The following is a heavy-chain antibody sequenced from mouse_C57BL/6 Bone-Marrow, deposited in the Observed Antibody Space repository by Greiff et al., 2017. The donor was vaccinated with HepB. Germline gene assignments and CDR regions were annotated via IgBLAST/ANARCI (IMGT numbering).Heavy chain of an antibody. CDR1: GFTFSDYG. Sequence: EVQLVESGGGLVKPGGSLKLSCAASGFTFSDYGMHRVRQAPEKGLEWVAYISSGSSTIYYADTVKGRFTISRDNAKNTLFLQMTSLRSEDTAMYYCARWITTVVAHYAMDYWGQGTSVTVSS. CDR2: ISSGSSTI. CDR3: ARWITTVVAHYAMDY. J-gene: IGHJ4*01. V-gene: IGHV5-17*01. D-gene: IGHD1-1*01.